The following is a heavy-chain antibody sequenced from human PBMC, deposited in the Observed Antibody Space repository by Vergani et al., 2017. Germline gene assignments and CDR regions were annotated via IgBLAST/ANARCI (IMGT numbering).Heavy chain of an antibody. CDR2: IYYSGST. V-gene: IGHV4-39*07. CDR1: GGSLSSSSYY. CDR3: ARASGSYYDFDY. D-gene: IGHD1-26*01. J-gene: IGHJ4*02. Sequence: QLQLQESGPGLVKPSETLSLTCTVPGGSLSSSSYYWGWIRQPPGKGLEWIGSIYYSGSTYHNPSLKSRVTISVDTSKNQFSLKLGSVTAADTAVYYCARASGSYYDFDYWGQGTLVTVSS.